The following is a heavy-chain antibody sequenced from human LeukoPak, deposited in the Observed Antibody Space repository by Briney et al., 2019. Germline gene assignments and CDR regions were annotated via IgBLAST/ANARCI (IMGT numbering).Heavy chain of an antibody. CDR2: INHSGST. J-gene: IGHJ6*03. D-gene: IGHD2-2*01. V-gene: IGHV4-34*01. CDR3: ARRRVVVVPVYMDV. Sequence: SETLSLTCAVYGGSFSGYYWSWIRQPPGKGLEWIGEINHSGSTNYNPSLKSRVTISVDTSKNQFSLKLSSVTAADTAVYYCARRRVVVVPVYMDVWGKGTTVTVSS. CDR1: GGSFSGYY.